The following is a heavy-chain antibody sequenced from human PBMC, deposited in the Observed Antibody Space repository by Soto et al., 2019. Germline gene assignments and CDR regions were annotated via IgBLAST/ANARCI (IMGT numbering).Heavy chain of an antibody. CDR3: ARGQSRYCSGGSCFGY. J-gene: IGHJ4*02. Sequence: PSETLSLTCAVYGGSFSGYYWSWIRQPPGKGLEWIGEINHSGSTNYNPSLKSRVTISVDTSKNQFSLKLSSVTAADTAVYYCARGQSRYCSGGSCFGYWGQGTLVTVSS. CDR1: GGSFSGYY. V-gene: IGHV4-34*01. CDR2: INHSGST. D-gene: IGHD2-15*01.